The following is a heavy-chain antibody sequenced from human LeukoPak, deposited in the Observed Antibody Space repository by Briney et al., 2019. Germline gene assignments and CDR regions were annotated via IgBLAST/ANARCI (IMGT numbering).Heavy chain of an antibody. CDR3: ATPYQSLMVYALGAFDT. CDR2: INPNSGGT. D-gene: IGHD2-8*01. V-gene: IGHV1-2*02. J-gene: IGHJ3*02. CDR1: GYTFTGYY. Sequence: ASVKVSCKASGYTFTGYYMHWVRQAPGQGLEWMGWINPNSGGTNYAQKFQGRVTMTRDTSISTAYIELSRLRSDDTAVYYCATPYQSLMVYALGAFDTWGQGTMVTVSS.